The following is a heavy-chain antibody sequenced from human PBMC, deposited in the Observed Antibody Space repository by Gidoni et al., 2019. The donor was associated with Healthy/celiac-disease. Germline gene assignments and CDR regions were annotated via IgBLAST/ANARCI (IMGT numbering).Heavy chain of an antibody. V-gene: IGHV3-11*05. D-gene: IGHD1-1*01. CDR3: ARESVGTPFDY. CDR1: GFTFSDYY. J-gene: IGHJ4*02. Sequence: QVQLVESGGGLVKHGGSLRRSGGAAGFTFSDYYMSWIRQAPGKGLEWVSYISSSSSYTNYADSVKGRFTISRDNAKNSLYLQMNSLRAEDTAVYYCARESVGTPFDYWGQGTLVTVSS. CDR2: ISSSSSYT.